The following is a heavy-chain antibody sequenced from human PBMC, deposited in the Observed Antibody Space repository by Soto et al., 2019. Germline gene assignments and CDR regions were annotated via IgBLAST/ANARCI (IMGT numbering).Heavy chain of an antibody. CDR3: ATSLSICFDY. CDR1: AYTLTELS. J-gene: IGHJ4*02. V-gene: IGHV1-24*01. Sequence: ASVKVSCRVSAYTLTELSMHWVRQAPGKGLEWMGGFDPEDGETIYAQKFQGRVTMTEDTSTDTAYMELSSLRSEDTAVYYCATSLSICFDYCGQGTLVAVSS. CDR2: FDPEDGET.